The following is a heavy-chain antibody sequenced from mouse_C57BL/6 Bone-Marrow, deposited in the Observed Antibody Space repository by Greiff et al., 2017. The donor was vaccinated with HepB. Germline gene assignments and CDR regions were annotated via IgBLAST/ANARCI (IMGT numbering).Heavy chain of an antibody. CDR3: ARDYGSPWAY. CDR2: ISDGGSYT. J-gene: IGHJ3*01. V-gene: IGHV5-4*01. D-gene: IGHD1-1*01. CDR1: GFTFSSYA. Sequence: EVKLVESGGGLVKPGGSLKLSCAASGFTFSSYAMSWVRQTPEKRLEWVATISDGGSYTYYPDNVKGRFTISRDNAKNNLYLQMSHLKSEDTAMYYCARDYGSPWAYWGQGTLVTVSA.